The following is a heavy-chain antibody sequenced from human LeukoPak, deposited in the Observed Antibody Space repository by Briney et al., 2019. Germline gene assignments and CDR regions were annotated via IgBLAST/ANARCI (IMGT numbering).Heavy chain of an antibody. J-gene: IGHJ4*02. V-gene: IGHV3-7*01. D-gene: IGHD2-2*01. CDR2: IKQDGSEK. Sequence: GGSLRLSCAASGFTFSSYWMSWVRQAPGKGLEWVANIKQDGSEKYYVDSVRGRFTISRDNAKNSLHLQMNSLRAEDTAVYYCARDPDSSTQLQDYWGQGTLVTVSS. CDR3: ARDPDSSTQLQDY. CDR1: GFTFSSYW.